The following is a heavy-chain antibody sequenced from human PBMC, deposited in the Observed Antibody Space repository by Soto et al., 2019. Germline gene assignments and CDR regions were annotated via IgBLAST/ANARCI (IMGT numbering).Heavy chain of an antibody. V-gene: IGHV4-34*01. CDR3: ARAAPRYCSGGSCYSGRPY. CDR2: INHSGST. D-gene: IGHD2-15*01. CDR1: GASFSGYY. Sequence: SETLSLTCAFYGASFSGYYWSWIRQPPGKGLEWIGEINHSGSTNYNPSLKSRVTISVDTSKNQFSLKLSSVTAADTAVYYCARAAPRYCSGGSCYSGRPYWGQGTLVTVS. J-gene: IGHJ4*02.